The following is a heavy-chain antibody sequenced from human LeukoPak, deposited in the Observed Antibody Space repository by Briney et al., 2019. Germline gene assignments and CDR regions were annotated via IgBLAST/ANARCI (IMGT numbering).Heavy chain of an antibody. V-gene: IGHV3-7*03. CDR1: GFTFSSYW. D-gene: IGHD1-26*01. CDR2: TKQDGSER. CDR3: ARDKIVGATNFDY. J-gene: IGHJ4*02. Sequence: GGSLRLSCAASGFTFSSYWMSWVRQAPGKGLEWVANTKQDGSERYYVDSVKGRYTISRDNAKNSLYLQMNSLRAEDTAVYYCARDKIVGATNFDYWGQGTLVTVSS.